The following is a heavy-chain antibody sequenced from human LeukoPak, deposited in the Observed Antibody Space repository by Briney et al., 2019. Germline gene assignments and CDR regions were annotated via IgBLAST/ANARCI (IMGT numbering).Heavy chain of an antibody. CDR3: AREDIVVVPAAIEHYYYYGMDV. Sequence: GRSLRLSCAASGFTFSSYGMHWVRQAPGKGLEWVSAISGSGGSTYYADSVKGRFTISRDNSKNTLYLQMNSLRAEDTAVYYCAREDIVVVPAAIEHYYYYGMDVWSQGTTVTVSS. CDR1: GFTFSSYG. CDR2: ISGSGGST. D-gene: IGHD2-2*01. V-gene: IGHV3-23*01. J-gene: IGHJ6*02.